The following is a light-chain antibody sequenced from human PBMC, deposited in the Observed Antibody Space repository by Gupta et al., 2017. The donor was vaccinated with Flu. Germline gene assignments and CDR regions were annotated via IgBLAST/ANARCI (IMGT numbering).Light chain of an antibody. CDR3: QQSNNWPP. CDR2: GAS. V-gene: IGKV3-15*01. Sequence: VITHSPAPLSVSPGDRSTLSRSPSQSVTSDLACYQQRPGQGPRLFIYGASTSATAIPVSFSGSGSATEFTLTIISLQSEDFAVYFWQQSNNWPPFGQGTRLEIK. CDR1: QSVTSD. J-gene: IGKJ5*01.